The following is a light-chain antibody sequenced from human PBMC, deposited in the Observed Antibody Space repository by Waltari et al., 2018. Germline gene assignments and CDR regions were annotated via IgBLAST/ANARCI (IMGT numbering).Light chain of an antibody. V-gene: IGKV3-15*01. CDR3: QQYNNWLWT. CDR2: GAS. J-gene: IGKJ1*01. Sequence: ERVMTQSPATLSVSQGERATLSCRASQSVSNNLAWYQQKPGPAPRLLIYGASTRATDIPARFSGSGSGTEFTLTISSLQSEDFAVYYCQQYNNWLWTFGQGTKVEVK. CDR1: QSVSNN.